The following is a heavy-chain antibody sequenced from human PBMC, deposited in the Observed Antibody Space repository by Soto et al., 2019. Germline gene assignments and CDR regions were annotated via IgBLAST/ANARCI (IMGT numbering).Heavy chain of an antibody. Sequence: EVQLVESGGGLVKPGGSLRLSCAASGFTFSSYSMNWVRQAPGKGLEWVSSISSSSSDIYYADSVKGRFTISRDNAKNSRYLQMNSLRVEDTAVYYCARDPDRGLFYYYSSGYYYDYWGPGTLVTVSP. CDR2: ISSSSSDI. D-gene: IGHD3-22*01. CDR1: GFTFSSYS. V-gene: IGHV3-21*01. J-gene: IGHJ4*02. CDR3: ARDPDRGLFYYYSSGYYYDY.